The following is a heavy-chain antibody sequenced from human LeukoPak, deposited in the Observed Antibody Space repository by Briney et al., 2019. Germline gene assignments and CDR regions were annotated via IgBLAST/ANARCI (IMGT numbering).Heavy chain of an antibody. CDR3: AKYIFSYGSGSYLAH. J-gene: IGHJ4*02. CDR1: GFTFSKYG. V-gene: IGHV3-23*01. Sequence: GGSLRLSCAASGFTFSKYGISWVRQAPGKGLEWVTGINGSGGRTYYADSVKGRFTISRDNSRNMVFLQMNSLTAEDTAVYYCAKYIFSYGSGSYLAHWGQGTLVTVSS. D-gene: IGHD3-10*01. CDR2: INGSGGRT.